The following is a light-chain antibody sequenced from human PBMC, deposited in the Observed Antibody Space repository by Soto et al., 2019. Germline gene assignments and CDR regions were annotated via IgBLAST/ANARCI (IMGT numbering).Light chain of an antibody. Sequence: QSALSQPASVSGSPGQSITITCTGSSTDIGAYNHVSWYQQHPGKAPKLIIYEVSNWPSGVSYRFSGSKSGNTASLTISGLQAEDEADYYCSSSTDIYTWVFGGGTKVTVL. V-gene: IGLV2-14*01. CDR3: SSSTDIYTWV. CDR2: EVS. J-gene: IGLJ3*02. CDR1: STDIGAYNH.